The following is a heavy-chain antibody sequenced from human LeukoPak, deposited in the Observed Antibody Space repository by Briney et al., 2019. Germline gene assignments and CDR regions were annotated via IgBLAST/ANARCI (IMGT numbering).Heavy chain of an antibody. CDR1: GGSFSDHS. CDR3: AREQALPGVTISGVVVMGYFDN. Sequence: KSSETLSLTCAVYGGSFSDHSWSWIRQSPGKGLEWIGDINRRGTVNFNPSLKSRVLISLDTSRTQFSLRLDSLTAADTAVYYCAREQALPGVTISGVVVMGYFDNWGQGTLVIVSS. D-gene: IGHD3-3*01. V-gene: IGHV4-34*01. J-gene: IGHJ4*02. CDR2: INRRGTV.